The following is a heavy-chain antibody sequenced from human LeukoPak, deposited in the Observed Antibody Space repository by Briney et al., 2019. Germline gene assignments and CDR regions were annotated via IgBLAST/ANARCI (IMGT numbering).Heavy chain of an antibody. V-gene: IGHV4-59*01. CDR3: AKGHCSGGSCYRGWFDP. D-gene: IGHD2-15*01. CDR2: IYYSGST. J-gene: IGHJ5*02. CDR1: GGSISSYY. Sequence: SETLSLTCTVSGGSISSYYWSWIRRPPGKGLEWIGYIYYSGSTNYNPSLKSRVTISVDTSKNQFSLKLSSVTAADTAVYYCAKGHCSGGSCYRGWFDPWGQGTLVTVSS.